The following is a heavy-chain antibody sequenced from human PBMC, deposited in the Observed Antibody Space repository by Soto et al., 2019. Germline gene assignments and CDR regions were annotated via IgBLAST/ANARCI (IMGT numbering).Heavy chain of an antibody. Sequence: QVLLQESGPGLVKPSETLSLTCTVSGVSVNSGSFYWTWIRQPPGKGLEWIGFVSYSGTTKSNACPKGRVNISVDTSRSHISLKVSSVTAADTAVYSCARGATVTHSDYWGQGTLVTVSS. V-gene: IGHV4-61*01. D-gene: IGHD4-17*01. CDR2: VSYSGTT. CDR1: GVSVNSGSFY. J-gene: IGHJ4*02. CDR3: ARGATVTHSDY.